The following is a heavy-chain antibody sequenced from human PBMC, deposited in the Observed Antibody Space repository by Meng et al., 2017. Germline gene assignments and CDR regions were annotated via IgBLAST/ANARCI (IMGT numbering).Heavy chain of an antibody. J-gene: IGHJ5*02. CDR1: GFTFRDYY. D-gene: IGHD2/OR15-2a*01. V-gene: IGHV3-11*04. CDR3: ARDHGFLNWFDP. Sequence: VLLVGSGGGLVKAGGSLRFSGAASGFTFRDYYMTWIRQAPGKGLEWVSSISTTGSSIYYADSVKGRFSISRDNAENSLYLQINSLRVEDTAVYYCARDHGFLNWFDPWGQGTLVTVSS. CDR2: ISTTGSSI.